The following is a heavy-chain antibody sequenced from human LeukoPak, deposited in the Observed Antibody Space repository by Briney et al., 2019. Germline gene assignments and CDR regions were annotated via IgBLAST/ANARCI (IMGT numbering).Heavy chain of an antibody. CDR2: INPNSGGT. CDR3: ARGRDYYDNSGADY. D-gene: IGHD3-22*01. Sequence: ASVKVSCKASGYSLNANYMHWVRQAPGQGLEWMGWINPNSGGTNYAQKFQGRVTMTRDTSISTAYMELSRLRSDDAAMYFCARGRDYYDNSGADYWGQGTLVTVYS. J-gene: IGHJ4*02. V-gene: IGHV1-2*02. CDR1: GYSLNANY.